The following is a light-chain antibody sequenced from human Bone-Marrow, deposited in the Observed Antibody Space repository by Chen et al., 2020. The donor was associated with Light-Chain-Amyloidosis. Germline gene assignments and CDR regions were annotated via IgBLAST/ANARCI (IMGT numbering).Light chain of an antibody. CDR3: QQYRSFTFT. V-gene: IGKV1-5*03. CDR1: QNIGDW. Sequence: DIRMTQSPSTLSASVGDRVTITCRASQNIGDWLAWFQQKPGKAPKLLISKGSNLESGVPSRFTGSGSGTEFTLTINSLQPDDFATYFCQQYRSFTFTFGQWTKL. J-gene: IGKJ2*01. CDR2: KGS.